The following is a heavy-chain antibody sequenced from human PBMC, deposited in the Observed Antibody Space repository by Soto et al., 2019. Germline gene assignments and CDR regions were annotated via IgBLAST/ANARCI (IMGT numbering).Heavy chain of an antibody. V-gene: IGHV3-30-3*01. D-gene: IGHD1-26*01. CDR2: ISYDGSNK. CDR3: ARELLRGAYGMDV. J-gene: IGHJ6*02. CDR1: GFTFSSYA. Sequence: QVQLVESGGGVVQPGRSLRLSCAASGFTFSSYAMHWVRQAPGKGLEWVAVISYDGSNKYYADSVKGRFTISRDNSKNRLYLQMNSLRAEDTAVYYCARELLRGAYGMDVWGQGTTVTVSS.